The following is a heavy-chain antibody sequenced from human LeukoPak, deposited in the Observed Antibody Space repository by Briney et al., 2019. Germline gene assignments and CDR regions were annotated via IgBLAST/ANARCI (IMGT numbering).Heavy chain of an antibody. Sequence: ASVKVSCKVSGYTLTELSMHWVRQAPGKGLEWMGGFDPEDGETIYAQKFQGRVTMTEDTSTDTAYMEPSSLRSEDTAVYYCAFSVGDSGSYYERAFDIWGQGTMVTVSS. V-gene: IGHV1-24*01. CDR3: AFSVGDSGSYYERAFDI. CDR2: FDPEDGET. D-gene: IGHD1-26*01. CDR1: GYTLTELS. J-gene: IGHJ3*02.